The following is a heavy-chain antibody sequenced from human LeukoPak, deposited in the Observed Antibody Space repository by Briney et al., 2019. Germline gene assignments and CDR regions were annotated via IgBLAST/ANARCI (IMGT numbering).Heavy chain of an antibody. J-gene: IGHJ4*02. V-gene: IGHV4-59*01. CDR2: ISYSGST. CDR3: ARDGRAGSLFAY. Sequence: SETLSLTCTVSSGSISGYYWSWIRQPPGKGLEWVGYISYSGSTNYNPSLKSRVTISVDTSENQFSLKLSSVTAADTAIYYCARDGRAGSLFAYWGQGTLVTVSS. D-gene: IGHD6-19*01. CDR1: SGSISGYY.